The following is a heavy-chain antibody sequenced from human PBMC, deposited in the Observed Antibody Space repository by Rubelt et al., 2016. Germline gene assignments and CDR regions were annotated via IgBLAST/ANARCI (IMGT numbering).Heavy chain of an antibody. Sequence: QVQLVQSGAEVKKPGASVKVSCKASGYTFTSYAMHWVRQAPGQRLEWMGWINAGNGKTNYAQKLQGRVTMTTDTSTSTAYMELRSLRSDDTAVYYCARDTVTGDLGYWGQGTLVTVSS. D-gene: IGHD3-16*01. CDR3: ARDTVTGDLGY. V-gene: IGHV1-3*01. CDR2: INAGNGKT. CDR1: GYTFTSYA. J-gene: IGHJ4*02.